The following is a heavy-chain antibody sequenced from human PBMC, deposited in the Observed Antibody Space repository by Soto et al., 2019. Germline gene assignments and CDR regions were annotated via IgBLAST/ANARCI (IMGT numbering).Heavy chain of an antibody. CDR2: IIPILGIA. CDR1: GGTFSSYT. J-gene: IGHJ4*02. D-gene: IGHD4-17*01. CDR3: ARERIDGDQAFDY. Sequence: QVQLVQSGAEVKKPGSSVKVSCKASGGTFSSYTISWVRQAPGQGLEWMGRIIPILGIANYAQKFQGRVTITADKSTSTAYMELSSLRSEDTAVYYCARERIDGDQAFDYWGQGTLVTVSS. V-gene: IGHV1-69*08.